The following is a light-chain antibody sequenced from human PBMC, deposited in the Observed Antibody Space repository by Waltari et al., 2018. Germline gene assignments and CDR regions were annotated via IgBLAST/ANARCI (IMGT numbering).Light chain of an antibody. Sequence: QSVLTQPPSASGTPGQRVTISCSGSSSNIGSNPVNWYQQLPGTAPKLLIYINNQRPSGVADRFSASKSGTSASLDISGLQSEDEADYYCSSWDGSLFGHVVFGGGTKLTVL. J-gene: IGLJ2*01. V-gene: IGLV1-44*01. CDR3: SSWDGSLFGHVV. CDR2: INN. CDR1: SSNIGSNP.